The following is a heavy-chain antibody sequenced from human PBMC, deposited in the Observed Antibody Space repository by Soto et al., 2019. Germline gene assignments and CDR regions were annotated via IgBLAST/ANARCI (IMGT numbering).Heavy chain of an antibody. V-gene: IGHV4-30-4*08. Sequence: SETLSLTCTVSGGSVSSGSYYWSWIRQPPGKGLEWIGYIYYTGSTYFNPSLKSRVSISVDTSKNQFSLKLSSVTAADTAVYYCARRYDSGSSGWFDPWGQGTLVTVS. CDR3: ARRYDSGSSGWFDP. J-gene: IGHJ5*02. CDR1: GGSVSSGSYY. CDR2: IYYTGST. D-gene: IGHD3-10*01.